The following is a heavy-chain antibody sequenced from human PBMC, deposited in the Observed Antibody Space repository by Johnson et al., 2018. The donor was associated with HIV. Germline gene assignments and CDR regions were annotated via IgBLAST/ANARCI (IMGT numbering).Heavy chain of an antibody. CDR1: GFTFSSYA. V-gene: IGHV3-30-3*01. CDR2: ISYDGSNK. J-gene: IGHJ3*02. Sequence: QVQLVESGGGVVQPGRSLRLSCAASGFTFSSYAMHWVRQAPGKGLEWVAVISYDGSNKYYADSVKGRFTISRDNSKNTLYMQMNSRRAEDTAVYYCAKDQNSHRAFDIWGQGTMVTVSS. CDR3: AKDQNSHRAFDI. D-gene: IGHD4-11*01.